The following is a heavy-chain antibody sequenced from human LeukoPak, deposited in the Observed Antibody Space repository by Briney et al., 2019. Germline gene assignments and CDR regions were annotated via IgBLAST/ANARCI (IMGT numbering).Heavy chain of an antibody. V-gene: IGHV3-33*01. D-gene: IGHD1-26*01. CDR2: IWYDGINK. Sequence: QPGRSLRLSCAASGXTFRTFGMHWVRQAPGKGLEWVAIIWYDGINKYCADSVKGRFTISRDNSKNTLYLQMNSLRAEDTAVYYCARDLHPRYYLPDYWGQGTLVTVSS. CDR1: GXTFRTFG. J-gene: IGHJ4*02. CDR3: ARDLHPRYYLPDY.